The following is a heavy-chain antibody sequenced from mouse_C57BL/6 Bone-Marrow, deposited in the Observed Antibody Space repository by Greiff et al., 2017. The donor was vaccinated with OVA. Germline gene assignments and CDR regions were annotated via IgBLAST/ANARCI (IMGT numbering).Heavy chain of an antibody. Sequence: VQLQQPGAELVKPGASVKVSCKASGYTFTSYWMHWVKQRPGQGLEWIGRIHPSDSDTTYNQKFQGKATLTVDKYSSTAYMQLSSLTSEDAAVDYCAIRVSYGYDNYAMDYWGQGTSVTVSS. J-gene: IGHJ4*01. CDR2: IHPSDSDT. D-gene: IGHD2-2*01. CDR3: AIRVSYGYDNYAMDY. V-gene: IGHV1-74*01. CDR1: GYTFTSYW.